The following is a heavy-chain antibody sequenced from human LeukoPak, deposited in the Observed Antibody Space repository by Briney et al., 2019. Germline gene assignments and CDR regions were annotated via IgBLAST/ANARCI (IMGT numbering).Heavy chain of an antibody. V-gene: IGHV1-46*02. CDR1: EYTFNNYD. Sequence: ASVKVSCKASEYTFNNYDMHWVRQAPGQGLEWMGIINPNDDSTSYAQKFQGRVTMTRDTSTSTVYVELSSLRSEDTAVYYCARGLRTSGYSHWGQGTLVTVSS. D-gene: IGHD3-22*01. CDR2: INPNDDST. J-gene: IGHJ4*02. CDR3: ARGLRTSGYSH.